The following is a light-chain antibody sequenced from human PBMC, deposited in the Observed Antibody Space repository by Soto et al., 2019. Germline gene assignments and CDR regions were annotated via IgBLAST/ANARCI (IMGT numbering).Light chain of an antibody. J-gene: IGKJ2*01. CDR1: QSITNY. Sequence: DIQITQSPSSLSSSIGDRVTITCRASQSITNYLNWYQQTPGKAPKLLIYAASSLQDGVPARFSGSGSGTDFTLTISSLQPEDFATYYCQQSDSSPTFGQGTKVDIK. CDR3: QQSDSSPT. V-gene: IGKV1-39*01. CDR2: AAS.